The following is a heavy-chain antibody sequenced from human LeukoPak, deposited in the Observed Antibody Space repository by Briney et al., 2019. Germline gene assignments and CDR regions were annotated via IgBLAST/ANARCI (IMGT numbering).Heavy chain of an antibody. J-gene: IGHJ6*03. CDR3: ARRKIVVVTYYYYYYMDV. D-gene: IGHD3-22*01. Sequence: ASVKVSCKASGYTFTSYYMHWVRQAPGQGLEWMGVINPNSGGTNYAQKFQGRVTMTRDTSISTAYMELSRLRSDDTAVYYCARRKIVVVTYYYYYYMDVWGKGTTVTVSS. CDR1: GYTFTSYY. V-gene: IGHV1-2*02. CDR2: INPNSGGT.